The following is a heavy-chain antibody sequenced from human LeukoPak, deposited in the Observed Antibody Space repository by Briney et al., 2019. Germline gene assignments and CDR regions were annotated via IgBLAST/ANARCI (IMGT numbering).Heavy chain of an antibody. D-gene: IGHD3-3*01. Sequence: GGSLRLSCTASGFTFSHHWMTWVRQAPEKGLEWVANIKEDGSEKEYVESVKGRFTISRDNGKNSLYLQMNSLRGEDTAVYYCARLNWNYADYWGQGTLVTVSS. J-gene: IGHJ4*02. CDR3: ARLNWNYADY. V-gene: IGHV3-7*01. CDR1: GFTFSHHW. CDR2: IKEDGSEK.